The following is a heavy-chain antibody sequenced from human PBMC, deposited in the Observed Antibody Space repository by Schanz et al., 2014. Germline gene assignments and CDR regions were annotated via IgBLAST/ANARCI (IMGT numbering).Heavy chain of an antibody. CDR3: AKGRFGELSAFDI. CDR1: GFIFSNYG. D-gene: IGHD3-10*01. V-gene: IGHV3-30*18. Sequence: QERLVESGGGVVQPGRSLRLSCAASGFIFSNYGMHWVRQAPGGGLEWVAAITTAGTKMYYADSVRGRFTISRDNAENTLYLQMNSLRAEDTAVYYCAKGRFGELSAFDIWGQGTMVTVSS. J-gene: IGHJ3*02. CDR2: ITTAGTKM.